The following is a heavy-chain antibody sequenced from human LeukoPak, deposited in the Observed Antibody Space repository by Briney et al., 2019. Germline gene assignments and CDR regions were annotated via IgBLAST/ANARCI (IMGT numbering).Heavy chain of an antibody. CDR2: IYAGDSDT. J-gene: IGHJ5*02. V-gene: IGHV5-51*01. D-gene: IGHD6-6*01. CDR1: GYNFTSYW. Sequence: GDSLKISCKGSGYNFTSYWIGWVRQMPGIGLESMGIIYAGDSDTRYNPSFQGQVTISADKSISTAYLEWSSLKASDTAMYYCARGEEARWFDPWGQGTLVTVSS. CDR3: ARGEEARWFDP.